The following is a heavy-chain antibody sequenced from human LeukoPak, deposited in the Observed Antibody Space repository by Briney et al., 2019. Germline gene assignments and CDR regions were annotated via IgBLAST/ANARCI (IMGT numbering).Heavy chain of an antibody. Sequence: SETLSLTCTVSDGSISSSSYYWGWLRQPPGKGLEWIGSIYYSGCTYYNPSLKSRVTISVDTSKNQFSLKLSSVTAADTAVYYCARHPQNTIFGVVITSENAFDIWGQGTMVTVSS. J-gene: IGHJ3*02. CDR1: DGSISSSSYY. D-gene: IGHD3-3*01. V-gene: IGHV4-39*01. CDR2: IYYSGCT. CDR3: ARHPQNTIFGVVITSENAFDI.